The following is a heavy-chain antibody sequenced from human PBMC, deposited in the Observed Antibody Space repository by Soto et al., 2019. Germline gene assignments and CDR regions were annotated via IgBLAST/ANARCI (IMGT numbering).Heavy chain of an antibody. J-gene: IGHJ5*02. V-gene: IGHV4-34*01. CDR2: INHSGST. D-gene: IGHD6-13*01. CDR1: GGSFSGYF. Sequence: SETLSLTCAVYGGSFSGYFWSWIRQPPGKGLEWVGEINHSGSTIYNPSLKSRVTISVDTSKNQFSLKLSSVTAADTAVYYCARKSWEQQLSPLGPFDPWGQGTLVTVSS. CDR3: ARKSWEQQLSPLGPFDP.